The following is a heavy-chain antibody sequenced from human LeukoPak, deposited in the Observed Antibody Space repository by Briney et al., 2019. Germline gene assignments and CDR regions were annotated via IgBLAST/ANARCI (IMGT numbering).Heavy chain of an antibody. CDR2: IYYSGNT. Sequence: PSETLSLTCTVSGGSISSSYSYWGWIRQPPGKGLEWIGNIYYSGNTYYSPSLTSRVTLSVDTSENQFSLKLSSVTAADTAVYYCARDWPTTVTTGVYFDYWGQGTLVTVSS. CDR3: ARDWPTTVTTGVYFDY. D-gene: IGHD4-17*01. J-gene: IGHJ4*02. CDR1: GGSISSSYSY. V-gene: IGHV4-39*07.